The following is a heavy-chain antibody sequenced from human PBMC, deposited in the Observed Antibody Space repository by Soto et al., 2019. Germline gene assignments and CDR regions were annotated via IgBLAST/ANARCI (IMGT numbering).Heavy chain of an antibody. D-gene: IGHD5-18*01. Sequence: EVQVVESGGGLVKPGGSLRLSCAASGFTFSNAWMSWVRLAPGKGLEWVGRIKSKTDGGTTDYVAPVKGRFTISRDDSKDTLYLQMNSLKTEDTAVYHCTSSGYSYAYFRNWGQGTLVTVSS. V-gene: IGHV3-15*01. CDR1: GFTFSNAW. CDR3: TSSGYSYAYFRN. J-gene: IGHJ4*02. CDR2: IKSKTDGGTT.